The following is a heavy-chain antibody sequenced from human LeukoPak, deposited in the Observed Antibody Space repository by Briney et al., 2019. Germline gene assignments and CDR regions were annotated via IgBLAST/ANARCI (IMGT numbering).Heavy chain of an antibody. CDR3: TRGSIAYYYMDV. V-gene: IGHV4-59*01. Sequence: TSETLSLTCTASGGSISSYYWSWIRQPPGKGLEWIGNIYYSGSTNYNPSLKSRVTISVDTSKNQFSLKLSSVTAADTAVYYCTRGSIAYYYMDVWGKGTTVTISS. D-gene: IGHD3-22*01. CDR1: GGSISSYY. J-gene: IGHJ6*03. CDR2: IYYSGST.